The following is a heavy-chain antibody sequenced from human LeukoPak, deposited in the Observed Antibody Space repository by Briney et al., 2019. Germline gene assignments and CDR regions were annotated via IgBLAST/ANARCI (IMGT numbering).Heavy chain of an antibody. CDR1: GGSIRSYY. D-gene: IGHD4-17*01. J-gene: IGHJ5*02. CDR2: IYYSGST. Sequence: PSETLSLTCTVSGGSIRSYYWSWIRQPPGKGLEWIGYIYYSGSTNYNPSLKSRVTISVDTSKNQFSLKLSSVTAADTAVYYCARGYGDYVGFWFDPWGQGTLVTVSS. V-gene: IGHV4-59*01. CDR3: ARGYGDYVGFWFDP.